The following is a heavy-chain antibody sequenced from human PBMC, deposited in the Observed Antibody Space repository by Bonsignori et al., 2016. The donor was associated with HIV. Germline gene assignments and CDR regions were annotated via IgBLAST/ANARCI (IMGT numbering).Heavy chain of an antibody. D-gene: IGHD1-14*01. CDR2: ISSSGSTI. Sequence: WIRQPPGKGLEWVSYISSSGSTIYYADSVKGRFTISRDNAKNSLYLQMNSLRAEDTAVYYCARSRTACIDYWGQGTLVTVSS. CDR3: ARSRTACIDY. J-gene: IGHJ4*02. V-gene: IGHV3-48*03.